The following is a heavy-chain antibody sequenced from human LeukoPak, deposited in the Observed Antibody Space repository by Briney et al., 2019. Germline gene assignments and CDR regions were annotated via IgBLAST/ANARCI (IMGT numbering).Heavy chain of an antibody. D-gene: IGHD1-20*01. CDR1: RYSFSSDS. CDR3: VRDPPVIIGATFFDF. J-gene: IGHJ4*02. V-gene: IGHV3-21*01. Sequence: GGSLRLSCAPSRYSFSSDSMNSGRQAPGKGLEWVSSISTSSTYIYYADSVKGRFTISRDNAKNSLYLQMNSLRAEDTAVYYCVRDPPVIIGATFFDFWGQGTLVTVSS. CDR2: ISTSSTYI.